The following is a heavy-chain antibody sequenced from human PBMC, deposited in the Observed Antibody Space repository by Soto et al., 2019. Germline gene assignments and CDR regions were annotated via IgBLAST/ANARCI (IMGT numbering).Heavy chain of an antibody. CDR2: IYYSGST. J-gene: IGHJ6*02. V-gene: IGHV4-31*03. D-gene: IGHD6-6*01. CDR1: GGSISSGGYY. Sequence: SETLSLTCTVSGGSISSGGYYWSWIRQHPGKGLEWIGYIYYSGSTYYNPSLKSRVTISVDTSKNQFSLKLSSVTAADTAVYYCARDRRVDRAARYYYYYGMDVWGQGTTVTVSS. CDR3: ARDRRVDRAARYYYYYGMDV.